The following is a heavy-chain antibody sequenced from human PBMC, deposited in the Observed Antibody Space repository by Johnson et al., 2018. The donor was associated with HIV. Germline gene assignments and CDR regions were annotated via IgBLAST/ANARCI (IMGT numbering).Heavy chain of an antibody. D-gene: IGHD3-22*01. CDR3: VRRFYDSSAFDI. V-gene: IGHV3-11*04. J-gene: IGHJ3*02. CDR1: GFTFSDYY. CDR2: ISSSGSTI. Sequence: QVQLVESGGGLVKPGGSLRLSCAASGFTFSDYYMSWIRQAPGKGLEWVSYISSSGSTIYFTDSVRGRFTISRDNSKNTLFLQMNSLRAEDTAVYYCVRRFYDSSAFDIWGQGTLVTVSS.